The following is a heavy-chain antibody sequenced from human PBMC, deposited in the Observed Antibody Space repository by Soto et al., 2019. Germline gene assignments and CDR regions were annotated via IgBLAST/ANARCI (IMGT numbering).Heavy chain of an antibody. Sequence: QVQLVQSGAEVKKPGASVKVSCKASGYTFTSYDINWVRQATGQGLEWMGWMNPNSGNTGYAQKFQGRVTMTRNTSISTAYMELSSLRSEDTAVYYCARGKGSSWYFWAWVGGWFDPWGQGTLVTVSS. CDR3: ARGKGSSWYFWAWVGGWFDP. CDR1: GYTFTSYD. D-gene: IGHD6-13*01. V-gene: IGHV1-8*01. CDR2: MNPNSGNT. J-gene: IGHJ5*02.